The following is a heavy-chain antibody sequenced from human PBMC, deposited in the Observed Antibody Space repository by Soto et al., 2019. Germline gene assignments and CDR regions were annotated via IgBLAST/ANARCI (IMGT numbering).Heavy chain of an antibody. CDR2: INPKNGDT. Sequence: ASVKVSCKASGYTFTAFYLYWVRQAPGQGLEWVGRINPKNGDTNYAQRFQGRVTMTRDTSISTGYLEQSSLRSDDTAFYYCATFKQSNNGLDFWGQGNVVNVSS. CDR3: ATFKQSNNGLDF. V-gene: IGHV1-2*06. D-gene: IGHD2-8*01. J-gene: IGHJ4*02. CDR1: GYTFTAFY.